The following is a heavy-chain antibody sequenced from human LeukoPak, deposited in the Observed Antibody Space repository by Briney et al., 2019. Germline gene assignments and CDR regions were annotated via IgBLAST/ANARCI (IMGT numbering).Heavy chain of an antibody. D-gene: IGHD6-19*01. J-gene: IGHJ4*02. CDR1: GGSISSYY. CDR2: IYYSGST. CDR3: ARDNGGRGSSGWYPLYFDY. Sequence: PSETLSLTCTVSGGSISSYYWSWIRQPPGKGLEWIGYIYYSGSTNYNPSLKSRVTISVDTSKNQFSLKLSSVTAADTAVYYCARDNGGRGSSGWYPLYFDYWGQGTLATVSS. V-gene: IGHV4-59*01.